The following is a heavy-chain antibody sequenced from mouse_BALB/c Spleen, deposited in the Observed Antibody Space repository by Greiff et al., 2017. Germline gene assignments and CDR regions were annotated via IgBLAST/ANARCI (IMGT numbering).Heavy chain of an antibody. V-gene: IGHV5-4*02. CDR2: ISDGGSYT. CDR3: ARGGYSYYAMDY. D-gene: IGHD2-3*01. CDR1: GFTFSDYY. Sequence: EVNVVESGGGLVKPGGSLKLSCAASGFTFSDYYMYWVRQTPEKRLEWVATISDGGSYTYYPDSVKGRFTISRDNAKNNLYLQMSSLKSEDTAMYYCARGGYSYYAMDYWGQGTSVTVSS. J-gene: IGHJ4*01.